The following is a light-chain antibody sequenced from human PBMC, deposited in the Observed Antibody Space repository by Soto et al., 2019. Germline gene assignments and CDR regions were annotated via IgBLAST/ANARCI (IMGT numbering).Light chain of an antibody. CDR2: EVS. CDR1: SSDVGGHNY. CDR3: SSYTSSSTPDV. J-gene: IGLJ1*01. V-gene: IGLV2-14*01. Sequence: QSALTQPASVSGSPGQSITIYCTGTSSDVGGHNYVCWYQQHPGKAPKLMIYEVSNRPSGVSKRFSGSKSGNTASLTISGLQAEDEADYYCSSYTSSSTPDVFGTGTKLTVL.